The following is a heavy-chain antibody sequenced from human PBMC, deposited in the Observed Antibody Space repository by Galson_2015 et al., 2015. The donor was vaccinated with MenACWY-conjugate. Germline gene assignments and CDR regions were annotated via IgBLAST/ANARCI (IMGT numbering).Heavy chain of an antibody. D-gene: IGHD1-7*01. CDR2: IYSGGST. Sequence: SLRLSCAASGFTVSSNYMSWVRQAPGKGLEWVSVIYSGGSTYYADSVKGRFTISRDNSKNTLYLQMNSLRAEDTAVYYCARDAQTGTAYYYYGMDVWGQGTTVTVSS. CDR1: GFTVSSNY. CDR3: ARDAQTGTAYYYYGMDV. J-gene: IGHJ6*02. V-gene: IGHV3-53*01.